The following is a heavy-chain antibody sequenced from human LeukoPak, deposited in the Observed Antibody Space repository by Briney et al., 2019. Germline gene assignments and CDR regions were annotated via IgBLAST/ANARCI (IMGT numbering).Heavy chain of an antibody. D-gene: IGHD3-3*01. Sequence: GGSLRLSCTASGFTFNNYAMHWVRQAPGQGLEYVSTISSNGGTTYYANSVKGRFTISRDNSKHTLYLQMGSLRVEDMAVYYCARGVAPSRYWGQGTLVTVSS. CDR1: GFTFNNYA. CDR3: ARGVAPSRY. V-gene: IGHV3-64*01. CDR2: ISSNGGTT. J-gene: IGHJ4*02.